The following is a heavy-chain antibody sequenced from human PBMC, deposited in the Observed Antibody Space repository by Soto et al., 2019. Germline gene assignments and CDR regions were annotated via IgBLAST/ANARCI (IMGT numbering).Heavy chain of an antibody. V-gene: IGHV4-59*01. D-gene: IGHD1-26*01. Sequence: SETLSLTCTVSGGSISSYYWSWIRQPPGKGLEWIGYIYYSGSTNYNPSLKSRVTISVDTSKNQFSLKLSSVTAADTAVYYCARAPLTFSGSYYSPWGQVTLVTVSS. CDR3: ARAPLTFSGSYYSP. CDR2: IYYSGST. J-gene: IGHJ5*02. CDR1: GGSISSYY.